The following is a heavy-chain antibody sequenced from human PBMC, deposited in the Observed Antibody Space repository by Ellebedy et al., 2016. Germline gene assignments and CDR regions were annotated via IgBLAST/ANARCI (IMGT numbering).Heavy chain of an antibody. J-gene: IGHJ4*02. D-gene: IGHD3-10*01. CDR3: ATDLRPLTRGWGY. CDR2: IKEDGSFK. Sequence: GGSLRLSCVGSGFTFSNYWMAWVRQAPGKGLEWVASIKEDGSFKQYVDSVRGRFTISRDNAKNSVYLQMNVLRVEDRGIYYCATDLRPLTRGWGYWGQGTLVTVSS. CDR1: GFTFSNYW. V-gene: IGHV3-7*01.